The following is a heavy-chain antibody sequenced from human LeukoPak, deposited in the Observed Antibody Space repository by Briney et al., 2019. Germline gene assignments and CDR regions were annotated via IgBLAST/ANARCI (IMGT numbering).Heavy chain of an antibody. CDR1: GGSIDITNY. CDR2: IAHDGTT. J-gene: IGHJ4*02. D-gene: IGHD1-26*01. V-gene: IGHV4-4*02. Sequence: SGTLSLTCGVSGGSIDITNYWSWVRQAPGKGLEWIGEIAHDGTTDYNPSLRSRVAMSFDRANNQFSLSLTSVTAADTAVYYCTREDRPYCPFAYWGQGVLVTVSS. CDR3: TREDRPYCPFAY.